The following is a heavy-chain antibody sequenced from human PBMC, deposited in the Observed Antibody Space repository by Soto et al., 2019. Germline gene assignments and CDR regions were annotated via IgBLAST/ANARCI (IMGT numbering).Heavy chain of an antibody. J-gene: IGHJ6*02. CDR2: ISSIGRT. CDR3: ARGLVIRPDYCLGMDV. D-gene: IGHD3-9*01. CDR1: GGSISSGDYF. Sequence: SETLSLTCTVSGGSISSGDYFWSWIRQSPGKGLEWIGYISSIGRTYYTPSLKRRVSVSRDTSKNQFSLKLSSATTTATAVHYCARGLVIRPDYCLGMDVWGQGTTVTVS. V-gene: IGHV4-30-4*01.